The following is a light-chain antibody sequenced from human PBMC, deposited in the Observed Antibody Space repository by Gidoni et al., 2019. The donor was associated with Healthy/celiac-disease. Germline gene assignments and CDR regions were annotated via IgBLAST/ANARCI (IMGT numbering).Light chain of an antibody. V-gene: IGKV3-11*01. CDR2: DAS. J-gene: IGKJ2*03. Sequence: EIVLTQSPAPLSFSPGERATLSCSASQSVSSYLAWYQQKPGQAPRLLIYDASNRATGIPARFSGSGSGTDFTLTISRLEPEDFAVYYCQQRSNWHSFGQGTKLEIK. CDR3: QQRSNWHS. CDR1: QSVSSY.